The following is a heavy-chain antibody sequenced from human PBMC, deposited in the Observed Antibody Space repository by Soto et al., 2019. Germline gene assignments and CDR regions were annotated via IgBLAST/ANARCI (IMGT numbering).Heavy chain of an antibody. V-gene: IGHV1-69*01. CDR1: GGTFSSYA. Sequence: QVQLVQSGAEVKKPGSSVKVSCKASGGTFSSYAISWVRQAPGQGLEWTGGIIPIFGTANYAQKFQGRVTIHAHETTRTAYMELRSLTSEVTAVYYCARDGGKWPAKKAGHNWFDHWGQGTLVTVSS. CDR2: IIPIFGTA. D-gene: IGHD3-16*01. CDR3: ARDGGKWPAKKAGHNWFDH. J-gene: IGHJ5*02.